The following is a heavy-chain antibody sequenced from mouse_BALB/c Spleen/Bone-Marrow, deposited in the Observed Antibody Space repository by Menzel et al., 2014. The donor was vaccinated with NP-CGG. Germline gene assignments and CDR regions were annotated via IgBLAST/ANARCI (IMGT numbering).Heavy chain of an antibody. J-gene: IGHJ2*01. D-gene: IGHD2-3*01. Sequence: VKLMESGAELVRPGSSVKISCKASGYAISSYWMNWVKQSPGQGLEWIGQIYPGDGDTNYNGKFKGKATLTADKSSSTAYMQISSLTSEDSAVYFCARGRGWYLDYWGQGTTLTVSS. CDR2: IYPGDGDT. V-gene: IGHV1-80*01. CDR1: GYAISSYW. CDR3: ARGRGWYLDY.